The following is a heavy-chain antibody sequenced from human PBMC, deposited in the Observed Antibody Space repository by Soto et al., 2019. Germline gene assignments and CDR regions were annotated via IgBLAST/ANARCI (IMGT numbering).Heavy chain of an antibody. CDR3: ATRIEYFVVVPAAISFAY. CDR1: GGSISSSSYY. J-gene: IGHJ4*02. V-gene: IGHV4-39*01. CDR2: IYYSGST. D-gene: IGHD2-2*02. Sequence: SETLSLTCTVSGGSISSSSYYWGWIRQPPGKGLEWIGSIYYSGSTYYNPSLKSRVAISVDTSKNQFSLKLSSVTAADTAVYYCATRIEYFVVVPAAISFAYWGQGTLVPVS.